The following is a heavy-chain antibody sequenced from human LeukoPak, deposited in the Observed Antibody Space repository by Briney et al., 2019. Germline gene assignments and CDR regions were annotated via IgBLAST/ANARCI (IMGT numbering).Heavy chain of an antibody. D-gene: IGHD6-25*01. V-gene: IGHV3-30*02. CDR3: AKDGAAPYYYYGMDV. CDR1: GFTFSSYG. Sequence: PGGSLRLSCAASGFTFSSYGMHWVRQAPGKGLEWVAFIRYDGSNKYYADSVKGRFTISRDNSKNTLYLQMNSLRAEDTAVYYCAKDGAAPYYYYGMDVWGQGTTVTVSS. J-gene: IGHJ6*02. CDR2: IRYDGSNK.